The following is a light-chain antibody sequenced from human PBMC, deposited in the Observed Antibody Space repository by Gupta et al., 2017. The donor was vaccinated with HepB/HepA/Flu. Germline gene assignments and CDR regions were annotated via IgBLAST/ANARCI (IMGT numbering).Light chain of an antibody. CDR2: AAS. Sequence: EIVLTQSPATLSLSPGERATLSCGASQSVSSSHLAWYQQKLGLAPRLLIYAASNRATGIPDRFTGSGSGTDFTLTISRLEPEDFAVYDCQHGKTFGQGTRVGIK. J-gene: IGKJ1*01. CDR3: QHGKT. CDR1: QSVSSSH. V-gene: IGKV3D-20*01.